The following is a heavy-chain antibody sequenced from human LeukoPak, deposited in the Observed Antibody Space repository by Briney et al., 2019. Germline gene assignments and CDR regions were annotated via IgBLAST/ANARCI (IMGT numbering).Heavy chain of an antibody. CDR1: GYTFTGYY. V-gene: IGHV1-2*02. Sequence: RGASVTVSCKASGYTFTGYYMHWVRQAPGQGLEWMGWINPNSGGTNYAQKFQGRVTMTRDTSISTAYMELSRLRSDDTAVYYCARVAVAGTGPYFDYWGQGTLVTVSS. CDR2: INPNSGGT. D-gene: IGHD6-19*01. J-gene: IGHJ4*02. CDR3: ARVAVAGTGPYFDY.